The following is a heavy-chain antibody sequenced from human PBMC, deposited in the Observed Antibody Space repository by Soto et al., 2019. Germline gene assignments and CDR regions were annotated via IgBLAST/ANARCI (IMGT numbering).Heavy chain of an antibody. CDR1: GYTFTSYG. D-gene: IGHD1-1*01. CDR2: ISAYNGNT. Sequence: ASVKVSCKASGYTFTSYGISWVRQAPGQGLEWMGWISAYNGNTNYAQKLQGRVTMTTDTSTSTAYMELRSLRSDDTAVYYCARVRTDWNDVPVDYWGHGTLVTVSS. CDR3: ARVRTDWNDVPVDY. V-gene: IGHV1-18*01. J-gene: IGHJ4*01.